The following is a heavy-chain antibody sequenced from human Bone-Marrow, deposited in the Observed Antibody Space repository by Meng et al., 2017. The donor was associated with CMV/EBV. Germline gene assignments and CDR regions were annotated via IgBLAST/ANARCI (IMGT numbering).Heavy chain of an antibody. CDR1: GYTFSSYA. CDR3: AKDIGSTYYYDYGMDV. CDR2: IRYDGSNK. D-gene: IGHD6-13*01. J-gene: IGHJ6*02. Sequence: GGSLRPSCAASGYTFSSYAMHWVRQAPGKGLEWVAFIRYDGSNKYYADSVKGRFTISSDNSKNTLYLQMNSVSAEDTAVYYCAKDIGSTYYYDYGMDVWGQGTTVTVSS. V-gene: IGHV3-30*02.